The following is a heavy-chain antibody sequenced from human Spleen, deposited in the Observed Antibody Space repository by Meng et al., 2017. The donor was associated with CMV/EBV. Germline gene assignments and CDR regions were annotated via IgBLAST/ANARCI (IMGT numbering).Heavy chain of an antibody. CDR1: GFTFSSYG. D-gene: IGHD7-27*01. CDR2: IWYDGSNK. J-gene: IGHJ6*02. V-gene: IGHV3-33*06. Sequence: GESLKISCAASGFTFSSYGMHWVRQAPGKGLEWVAVIWYDGSNKYYADSVKGRFTISRDNSKNTLYLQMNSLRAEDTAVYYCAKGNGLGRNTSPYGVDVWGQGTTVTVSS. CDR3: AKGNGLGRNTSPYGVDV.